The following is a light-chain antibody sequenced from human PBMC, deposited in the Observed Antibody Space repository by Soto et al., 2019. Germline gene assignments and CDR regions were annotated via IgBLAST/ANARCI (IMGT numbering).Light chain of an antibody. V-gene: IGKV1-39*01. CDR2: SAS. CDR3: QQTYSNPIT. J-gene: IGKJ5*01. CDR1: QSIVTY. Sequence: DIQMTQSPSSLSAYVGDRVTITCRASQSIVTYLNWYQQKPGKAPNLLIYSASGLQSGVPSRFSGRGSGTDFTLTIISLHPEDFASYYCQQTYSNPITLGQGTRLEIK.